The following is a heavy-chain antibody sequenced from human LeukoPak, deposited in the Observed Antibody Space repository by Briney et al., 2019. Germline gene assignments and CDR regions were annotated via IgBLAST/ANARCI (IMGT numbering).Heavy chain of an antibody. Sequence: SQTLSLTCTVSGGSISSGSYYWSWIRQPAGKGLEWIGRIYTSGSTNYNPSLKSRVTISVDTSKNQFSLKLSSVTAADTAVYYCARDWTYYYDSSGYHPDAFDIWGQGTMVTVSS. D-gene: IGHD3-22*01. CDR1: GGSISSGSYY. V-gene: IGHV4-61*02. CDR2: IYTSGST. J-gene: IGHJ3*02. CDR3: ARDWTYYYDSSGYHPDAFDI.